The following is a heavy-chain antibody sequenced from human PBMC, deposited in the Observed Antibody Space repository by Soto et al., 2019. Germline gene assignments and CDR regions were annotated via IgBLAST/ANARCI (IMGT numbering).Heavy chain of an antibody. J-gene: IGHJ4*02. CDR3: ARDLAAVPRAFDY. V-gene: IGHV4-59*01. Sequence: PSYTLTLTCTVSGGSISSYFYIWVRQPPGKGLEWIGSVYYTGTTDYNPSLKSRVTISVDTSKTQFSLNLRSVTAADTAVYYCARDLAAVPRAFDYWGRGTLVTVSS. D-gene: IGHD6-13*01. CDR1: GGSISSYF. CDR2: VYYTGTT.